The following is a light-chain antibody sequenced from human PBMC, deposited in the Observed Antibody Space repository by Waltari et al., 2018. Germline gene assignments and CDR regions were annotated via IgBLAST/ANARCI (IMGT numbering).Light chain of an antibody. CDR2: GAS. Sequence: EIVMTQSPATLSVSPGERATLSCRASQSVSSNLAWYQQKPGQGPRLLIYGASTRATGIPARFSGSGSGTAFTLTISSMQSEDFAVYYCQQYNNWPPFTFGPGTKVDIK. V-gene: IGKV3-15*01. CDR1: QSVSSN. CDR3: QQYNNWPPFT. J-gene: IGKJ3*01.